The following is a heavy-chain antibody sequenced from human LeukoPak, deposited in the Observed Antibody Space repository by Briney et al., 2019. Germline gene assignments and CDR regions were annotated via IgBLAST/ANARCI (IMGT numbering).Heavy chain of an antibody. Sequence: PGGSLRLSCAASGFTFTSYGMSWVRQAPGKGLEWVSYGGSGGSKYYANSVKGRFTISRDNSKSTLYLQMDSLTADDTAVYYCAKNRGMDYHCYYMDVWGKGTTVTVSS. CDR2: GGSGGSK. J-gene: IGHJ6*03. D-gene: IGHD3-16*01. CDR3: AKNRGMDYHCYYMDV. CDR1: GFTFTSYG. V-gene: IGHV3-23*01.